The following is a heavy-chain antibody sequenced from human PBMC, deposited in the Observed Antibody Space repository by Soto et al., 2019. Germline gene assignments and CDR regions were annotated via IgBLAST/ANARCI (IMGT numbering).Heavy chain of an antibody. CDR1: GASISSYY. D-gene: IGHD3-22*01. V-gene: IGHV4-59*01. J-gene: IGHJ4*02. Sequence: SETLSLTCTVSGASISSYYWSWIRQPPGKGLEWIGYIYYSGSTNYNPSLKSRVTISLDTSKNQFSLKLSSVTAADTAVYYCARSRGGYFHYWGQGTLVTVSS. CDR3: ARSRGGYFHY. CDR2: IYYSGST.